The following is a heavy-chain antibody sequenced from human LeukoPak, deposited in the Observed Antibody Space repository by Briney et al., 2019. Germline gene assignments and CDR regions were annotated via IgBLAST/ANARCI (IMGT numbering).Heavy chain of an antibody. CDR3: ARGLQLGPFDAFDI. CDR2: INHSGST. Sequence: PSETLSLTCAVYGGSFSGYYWSWIRQPLGKGLEWIGEINHSGSTNYNPSLKSRVTISVDTSKNQFSLKLSSVTAADTAVYYCARGLQLGPFDAFDIWGQGTMVTVSS. J-gene: IGHJ3*02. D-gene: IGHD6-6*01. V-gene: IGHV4-34*01. CDR1: GGSFSGYY.